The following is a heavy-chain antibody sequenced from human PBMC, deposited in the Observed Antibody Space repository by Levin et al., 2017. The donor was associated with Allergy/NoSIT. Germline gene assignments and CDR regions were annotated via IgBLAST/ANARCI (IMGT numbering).Heavy chain of an antibody. J-gene: IGHJ4*02. V-gene: IGHV3-48*01. CDR3: ARDTVLDC. CDR1: GFSFSTSS. CDR2: ISSSGTSK. Sequence: RSGGSLRLSCVASGFSFSTSSMNWVRQAPGEGPQWLSFISSSGTSKYFADSVKGRFSISRDNAKNSLYLQMNNLRVEDTAVYYCARDTVLDCWDQGTLVAVSS.